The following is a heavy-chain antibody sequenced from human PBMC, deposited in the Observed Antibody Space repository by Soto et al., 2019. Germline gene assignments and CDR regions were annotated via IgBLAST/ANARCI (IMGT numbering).Heavy chain of an antibody. D-gene: IGHD2-2*01. Sequence: ASVKVSCKASGGTFSSYAISWVRQAPGQGLEWMGGIIPIFGTANYAQKFQGRVTITADESTSTAYMELSSLRSEDTAVYYCARAGDVVVPAAMGFDYWGQGTLVTVSS. V-gene: IGHV1-69*13. J-gene: IGHJ4*02. CDR1: GGTFSSYA. CDR3: ARAGDVVVPAAMGFDY. CDR2: IIPIFGTA.